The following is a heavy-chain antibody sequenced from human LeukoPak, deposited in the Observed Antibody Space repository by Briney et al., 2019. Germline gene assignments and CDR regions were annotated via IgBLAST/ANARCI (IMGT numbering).Heavy chain of an antibody. D-gene: IGHD2-2*01. Sequence: PGGFLRLSCAASEFTFSTYRMNWVRQAPGKGLECVSSISSSSSYMYYADSVKGRFTISRDNAKNSLYLQMNSLRVEDTAVYYCAYIGTSTSYEHYWGQGTLVTVSS. CDR1: EFTFSTYR. V-gene: IGHV3-21*01. CDR3: AYIGTSTSYEHY. CDR2: ISSSSSYM. J-gene: IGHJ4*02.